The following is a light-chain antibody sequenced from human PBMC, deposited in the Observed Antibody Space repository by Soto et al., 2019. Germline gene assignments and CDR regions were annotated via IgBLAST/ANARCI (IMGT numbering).Light chain of an antibody. V-gene: IGKV3-20*01. Sequence: EIVLTQSPGTLSLSPGERTTLSCRANQSISSSYLDWYQQKPGQAPRLLVYGASSRATGIPDRFSGSGYGTDFTLTISRLEPEDFALYYCQQYSSTFWTLGQGTKVDIK. CDR3: QQYSSTFWT. CDR2: GAS. J-gene: IGKJ1*01. CDR1: QSISSSY.